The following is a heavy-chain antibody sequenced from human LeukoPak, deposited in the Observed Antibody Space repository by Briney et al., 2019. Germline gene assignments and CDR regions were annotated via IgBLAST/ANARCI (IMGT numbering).Heavy chain of an antibody. J-gene: IGHJ4*02. CDR3: ARVWELSYDY. V-gene: IGHV3-53*01. CDR2: IYNDGST. CDR1: GFSVSTDH. D-gene: IGHD3-16*02. Sequence: PGGSLRLSCAASGFSVSTDHMSWVRQAPGKGLEWVSVIYNDGSTYYADTVKSRFTISRDNSKDTVDLLVNSLRAEDTAVYYCARVWELSYDYWGQGTLVTVSS.